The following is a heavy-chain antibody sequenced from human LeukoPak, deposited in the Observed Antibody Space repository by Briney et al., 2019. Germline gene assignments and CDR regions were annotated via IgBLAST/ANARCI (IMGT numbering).Heavy chain of an antibody. V-gene: IGHV3-30-3*01. D-gene: IGHD5-18*01. Sequence: GGSLRLSCAASGFTFSGYAMHWVRQAPGKGLEWVAVISYDGSNKYYADSVKGRFTISRDNSKSTLYLQMNSLRAEDTAVYYCAREIEYSYGLDYWGQGTLVTVSS. CDR2: ISYDGSNK. J-gene: IGHJ4*02. CDR3: AREIEYSYGLDY. CDR1: GFTFSGYA.